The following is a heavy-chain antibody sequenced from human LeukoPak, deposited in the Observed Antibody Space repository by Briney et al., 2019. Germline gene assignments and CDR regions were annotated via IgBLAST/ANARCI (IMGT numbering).Heavy chain of an antibody. CDR1: GGTFSSYA. J-gene: IGHJ5*02. Sequence: ASVKVSCKASGGTFSSYAISWVRQAPGQGLEWMGGIIPIFGTANYAQKFQGRVTITTDESTSTAYMELSSLRSEDTALYYCARDNSSGWDWFDPWGQGTLVTVSS. D-gene: IGHD6-19*01. CDR3: ARDNSSGWDWFDP. CDR2: IIPIFGTA. V-gene: IGHV1-69*05.